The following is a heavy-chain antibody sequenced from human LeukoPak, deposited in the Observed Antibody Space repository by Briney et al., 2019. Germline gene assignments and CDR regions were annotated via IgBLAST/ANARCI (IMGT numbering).Heavy chain of an antibody. V-gene: IGHV3-23*01. CDR3: AQRELSVIY. Sequence: GGSLRLSCAASGSTLTKYAMSWVRQAPGKGLEWVSAISVGVGSTYYTDSVKGRFTISRDSSKNTLFLQMNSLRAEDTAVYYCAQRELSVIYWGQGTLVTVSS. CDR2: ISVGVGST. D-gene: IGHD3-10*01. CDR1: GSTLTKYA. J-gene: IGHJ4*02.